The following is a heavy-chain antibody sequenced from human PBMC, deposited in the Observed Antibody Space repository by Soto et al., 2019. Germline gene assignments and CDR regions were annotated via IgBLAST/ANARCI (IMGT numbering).Heavy chain of an antibody. CDR2: IIPFHGVT. Sequence: QVQLVQSGAEVKKPGSSVKVSCKASGGTFSPYTINWVRQAPGQGLEWMGRIIPFHGVTNYAQKFQASVTITAHKSTSTAYMELSGLRFEDTAMYYCTRDWEITVSTWSFGGFWGRGTQVTVSS. CDR1: GGTFSPYT. CDR3: TRDWEITVSTWSFGGF. J-gene: IGHJ4*02. V-gene: IGHV1-69*08. D-gene: IGHD3-10*01.